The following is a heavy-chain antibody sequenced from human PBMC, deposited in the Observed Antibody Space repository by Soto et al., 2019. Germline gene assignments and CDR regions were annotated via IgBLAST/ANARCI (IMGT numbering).Heavy chain of an antibody. CDR1: GGSISSGDYY. D-gene: IGHD6-13*01. V-gene: IGHV4-30-4*01. CDR3: ARERTAAGYYYYGMDV. Sequence: QVQLQESGPGLVKPSQTLSLTCTVSGGSISSGDYYWSWIRQPPGKGLEWIGYIYYSGSTYYNPSLKSRVTISVDTSKNQFSLKLSSVTAADTAVYYCARERTAAGYYYYGMDVWGQGTTVTVSS. CDR2: IYYSGST. J-gene: IGHJ6*02.